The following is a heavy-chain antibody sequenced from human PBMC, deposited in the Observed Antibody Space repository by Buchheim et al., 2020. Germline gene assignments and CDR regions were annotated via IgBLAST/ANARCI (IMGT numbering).Heavy chain of an antibody. D-gene: IGHD1-26*01. V-gene: IGHV2-5*01. CDR1: GFSLSTSGVG. J-gene: IGHJ5*02. CDR3: AHRRWGGSYQNNWFDP. Sequence: QITLKESGPTLVKPTQTLPLTCTFSGFSLSTSGVGVGWIRQPPGKALEWLALIYWNDDKRYSPSLKSRLTITKDTSKNQVVLTMTNMDPVDTATYYCAHRRWGGSYQNNWFDPWGQGTL. CDR2: IYWNDDK.